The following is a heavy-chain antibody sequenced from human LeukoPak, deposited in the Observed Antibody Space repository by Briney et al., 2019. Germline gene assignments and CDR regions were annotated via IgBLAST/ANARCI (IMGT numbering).Heavy chain of an antibody. D-gene: IGHD2-2*01. V-gene: IGHV3-48*01. J-gene: IGHJ4*02. Sequence: PGGPRGLPWPALDLTSGVFVLTWSRRVPGKGLEGVYYIGAAGSTIYYADSVKGRFTISRDNAKNSLFLQMNSLRAEDTAVYYCARDSSTYAGPPDYWGQGTLVTVSS. CDR1: DLTSGVFV. CDR2: IGAAGSTI. CDR3: ARDSSTYAGPPDY.